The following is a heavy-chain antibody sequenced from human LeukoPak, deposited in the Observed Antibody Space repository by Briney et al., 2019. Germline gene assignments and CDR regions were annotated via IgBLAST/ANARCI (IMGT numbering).Heavy chain of an antibody. J-gene: IGHJ4*02. Sequence: SVKVSCKASGGTFSSYAISWVRQAPGQGLEWMGGIIPIFGTANYAQKFQGRVTITADKSTSTAYMELGSLRSEDTAVYYCARGHHSSGYITAYYFDYWGQGTLVTVSS. V-gene: IGHV1-69*06. CDR2: IIPIFGTA. CDR1: GGTFSSYA. CDR3: ARGHHSSGYITAYYFDY. D-gene: IGHD3-22*01.